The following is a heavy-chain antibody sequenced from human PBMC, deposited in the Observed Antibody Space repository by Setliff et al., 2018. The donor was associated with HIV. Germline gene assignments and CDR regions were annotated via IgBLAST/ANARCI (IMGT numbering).Heavy chain of an antibody. CDR1: GFTFSSYS. Sequence: PGGSLRLSCAASGFTFSSYSMNWVRQAPGKGLEWVAVISNDGNLIFYADSMKGRFTISRDNSKNTVYLQVNSLRAEDTAVYYCAKVPLFVVVPAALGGMDVWGQGTTVTVSS. CDR2: ISNDGNLI. J-gene: IGHJ6*02. V-gene: IGHV3-30*18. D-gene: IGHD2-2*01. CDR3: AKVPLFVVVPAALGGMDV.